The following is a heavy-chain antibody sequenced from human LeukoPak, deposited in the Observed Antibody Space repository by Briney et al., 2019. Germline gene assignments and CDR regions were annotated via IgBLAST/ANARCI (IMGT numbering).Heavy chain of an antibody. CDR1: GGSISSGDYY. J-gene: IGHJ4*02. CDR2: IYYSGST. Sequence: PSETLSLTCTVSGGSISSGDYYWSWIRQPPGKGLEWIGYIYYSGSTYYNPSLKSRVTISVDTSKNQFSLKLSSVTAADTAVYYCARVVLGSYGPSYFYDYWGQGTLVTVSS. V-gene: IGHV4-30-4*01. D-gene: IGHD5-18*01. CDR3: ARVVLGSYGPSYFYDY.